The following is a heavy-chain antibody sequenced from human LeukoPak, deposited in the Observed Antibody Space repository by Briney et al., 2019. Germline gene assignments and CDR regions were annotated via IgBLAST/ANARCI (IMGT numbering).Heavy chain of an antibody. J-gene: IGHJ4*02. CDR3: ARGGSPSLNFDY. CDR1: GYTFTSYY. V-gene: IGHV1-46*01. Sequence: PGGSLRLSCAASGYTFTSYYMHWVRQAPGQGLEWMGIINPSGGSTSYAQKFQGRVTMTRDTSTSTVYMELSSLRSEDTAVYYCARGGSPSLNFDYWGQGTLVTVSS. CDR2: INPSGGST. D-gene: IGHD2-2*01.